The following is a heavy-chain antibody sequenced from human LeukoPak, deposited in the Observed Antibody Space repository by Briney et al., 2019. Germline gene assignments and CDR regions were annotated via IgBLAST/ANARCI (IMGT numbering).Heavy chain of an antibody. CDR1: GFTFSSYW. Sequence: GGSLRLSCAASGFTFSSYWMSWVRQAPGKGLEWVANIKQDGSEKYYVDSVKGRFTISRDNAKNSLYLQMNSLRAEDTAVYYCASQAPPDYYGSGTHEDYWGQGTLVTVPS. CDR2: IKQDGSEK. J-gene: IGHJ4*02. D-gene: IGHD3-10*01. CDR3: ASQAPPDYYGSGTHEDY. V-gene: IGHV3-7*01.